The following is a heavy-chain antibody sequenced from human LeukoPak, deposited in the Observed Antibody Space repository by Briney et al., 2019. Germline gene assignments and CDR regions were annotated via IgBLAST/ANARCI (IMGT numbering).Heavy chain of an antibody. V-gene: IGHV4-34*01. J-gene: IGHJ4*02. Sequence: SETLSLTCAVYGGSFSGYYWSWIRQPPGKGLEWIGEINHSGSTNYNPSLKSRVTISVDTSKNQFSLKLSSVTAADTAVYYCARSITMPLYWGQGTLVTVSS. CDR3: ARSITMPLY. CDR1: GGSFSGYY. CDR2: INHSGST. D-gene: IGHD3-10*01.